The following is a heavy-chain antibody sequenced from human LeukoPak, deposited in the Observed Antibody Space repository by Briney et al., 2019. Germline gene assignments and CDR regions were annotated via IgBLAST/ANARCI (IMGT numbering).Heavy chain of an antibody. CDR1: GFTFSSYS. CDR2: ISSSSSYI. V-gene: IGHV3-21*04. D-gene: IGHD3-16*02. Sequence: GGSLRLSCAASGFTFSSYSMNWVRQAPGKGLEWVSSISSSSSYIYYADSVKGRFTISRDNAKNSLYLQMNSLRAEDTAVYYCARSIMITFGGVIGYFDYWGQGTLVTVSS. CDR3: ARSIMITFGGVIGYFDY. J-gene: IGHJ4*02.